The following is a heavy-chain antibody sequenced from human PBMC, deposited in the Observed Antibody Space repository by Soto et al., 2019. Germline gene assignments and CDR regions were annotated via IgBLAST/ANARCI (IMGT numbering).Heavy chain of an antibody. V-gene: IGHV1-3*01. Sequence: QVQFVQSGAEVKKPGASVKVSCKASGYTFTAYAVHWVRQVPGQRLEWMGWVSADLGNTKYSERFQGRLTITRDTSASTAYMELSSLRSEDTALYDCARYSGNFSLDYWGQGTPVSVAS. CDR2: VSADLGNT. CDR3: ARYSGNFSLDY. D-gene: IGHD1-26*01. J-gene: IGHJ4*02. CDR1: GYTFTAYA.